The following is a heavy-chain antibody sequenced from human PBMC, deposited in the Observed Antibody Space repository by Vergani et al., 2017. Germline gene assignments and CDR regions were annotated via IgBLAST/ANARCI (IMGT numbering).Heavy chain of an antibody. CDR2: IYTSGST. Sequence: VQLQESGPGLVKPSETLSLTCTVPGGSISNYYWSLIRQPAGKGLEWIGRIYTSGSTNYNPSLKSRVTMSVDTSKTQFSLKLTSVTAADTAVYYCARDRIALGEDAFDIWGQGTMVTVSS. V-gene: IGHV4-4*07. CDR1: GGSISNYY. J-gene: IGHJ3*02. D-gene: IGHD3-10*01. CDR3: ARDRIALGEDAFDI.